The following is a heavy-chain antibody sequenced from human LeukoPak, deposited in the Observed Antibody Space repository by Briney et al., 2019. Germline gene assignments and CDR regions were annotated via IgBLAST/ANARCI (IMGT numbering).Heavy chain of an antibody. CDR3: ARDPFNGMDV. CDR2: IYYSGST. V-gene: IGHV4-59*01. Sequence: PSETLSLTCTVSGGSMSNYYWTWIRQPPGKGLEWIGYIYYSGSTNYNPSLKSRVTISVDTSKNQFSLKLSSVTAADTAVYYCARDPFNGMDVWGQGTTVTVSS. CDR1: GGSMSNYY. J-gene: IGHJ6*02.